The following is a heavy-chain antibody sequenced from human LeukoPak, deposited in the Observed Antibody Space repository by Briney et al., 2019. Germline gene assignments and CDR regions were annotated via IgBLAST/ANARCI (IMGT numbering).Heavy chain of an antibody. CDR1: GLTFSSYA. Sequence: PGRSLRLSCAASGLTFSSYAMHWVRQAPGKGLEWVAVISDDGSNKYYADSVKGRFTISRDNSKNTLYLQMNSLRAEDTAVYYCARARNSYDAFDIWGQGTMVTVSS. J-gene: IGHJ3*02. D-gene: IGHD1-14*01. V-gene: IGHV3-30-3*01. CDR3: ARARNSYDAFDI. CDR2: ISDDGSNK.